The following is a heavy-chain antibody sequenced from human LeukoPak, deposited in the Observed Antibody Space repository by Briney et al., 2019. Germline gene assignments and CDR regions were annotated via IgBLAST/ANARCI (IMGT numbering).Heavy chain of an antibody. CDR3: ARYSWSFH. V-gene: IGHV3-48*01. D-gene: IGHD1-26*01. CDR1: GFTFSSYS. J-gene: IGHJ4*02. Sequence: PGGSLRLPCAASGFTFSSYSMNWVRQATGKGLEWVSYTSSSRSNIYYADSVKGRFTISRDNDKNSLYLQMNSLRAEDTAVYYCARYSWSFHWGQGTLVTVSS. CDR2: TSSSRSNI.